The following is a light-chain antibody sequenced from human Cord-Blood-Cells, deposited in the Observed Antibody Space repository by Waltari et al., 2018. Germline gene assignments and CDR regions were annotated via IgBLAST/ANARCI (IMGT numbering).Light chain of an antibody. CDR3: QQYNNWPPLT. CDR1: QSVSSN. Sequence: EIVMTQHPATLSVSPGDRATLSCRASQSVSSNLAWYQQKPGQAPRLLIYGASTRATVIPARFSGSGSGTEFTLTISSLQSEDFAVYYGQQYNNWPPLTVGGGTKVEIK. J-gene: IGKJ4*01. CDR2: GAS. V-gene: IGKV3-15*01.